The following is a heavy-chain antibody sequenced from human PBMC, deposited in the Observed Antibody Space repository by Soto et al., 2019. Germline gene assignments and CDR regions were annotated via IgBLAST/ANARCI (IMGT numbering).Heavy chain of an antibody. CDR2: ISSSSNTI. CDR1: GFTFSSYS. D-gene: IGHD3-22*01. V-gene: IGHV3-48*01. Sequence: PGGSLRLSCAASGFTFSSYSMNWVRQAPGKGLEWVSYISSSSNTIYYADSVKGRFTISRDNAKNSLYLQMNSLRAEDTAVYYCARDYYDSSAYDYWGQGTLVTVSS. CDR3: ARDYYDSSAYDY. J-gene: IGHJ4*02.